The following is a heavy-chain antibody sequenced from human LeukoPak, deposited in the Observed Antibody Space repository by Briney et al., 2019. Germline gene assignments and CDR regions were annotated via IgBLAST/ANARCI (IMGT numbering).Heavy chain of an antibody. Sequence: KAGGSLRLSCAASGFTFSDYYMSWIRQAPGKGLEWVSYISSSGSTIYYADSVKGRFTISRDNAKNSLYLPMNSLRAEDTAVYYCAREDCSGGSCYGGEDYWGQGTLVTVSS. D-gene: IGHD2-15*01. CDR1: GFTFSDYY. V-gene: IGHV3-11*01. CDR2: ISSSGSTI. CDR3: AREDCSGGSCYGGEDY. J-gene: IGHJ4*02.